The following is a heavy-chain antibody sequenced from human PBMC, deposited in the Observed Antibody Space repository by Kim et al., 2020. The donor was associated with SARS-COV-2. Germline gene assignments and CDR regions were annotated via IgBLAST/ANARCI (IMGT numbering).Heavy chain of an antibody. Sequence: DYAVSVKSRITINPDTSKNQCSLQLNSVTPEDTAGYYCARGGDTAMGFDYWGQGTLVTVSS. V-gene: IGHV6-1*01. D-gene: IGHD5-18*01. CDR3: ARGGDTAMGFDY. J-gene: IGHJ4*02.